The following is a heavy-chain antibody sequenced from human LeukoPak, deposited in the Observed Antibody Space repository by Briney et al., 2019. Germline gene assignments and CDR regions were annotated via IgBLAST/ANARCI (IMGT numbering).Heavy chain of an antibody. J-gene: IGHJ4*02. CDR1: GGSFSGYY. CDR2: INHSGST. Sequence: SETLSLTCAVCGGSFSGYYWSWIRQPPGKGLEWIGEINHSGSTNYNPSLKSRVTISVDTSKNQFSLKLSSVTAADTAVYYCARGTSYWGQGTLVTVSS. V-gene: IGHV4-34*01. CDR3: ARGTSY. D-gene: IGHD1-1*01.